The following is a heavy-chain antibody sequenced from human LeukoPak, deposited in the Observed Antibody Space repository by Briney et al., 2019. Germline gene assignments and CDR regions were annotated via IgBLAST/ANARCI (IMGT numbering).Heavy chain of an antibody. CDR1: AFSFSDYW. V-gene: IGHV3-74*01. D-gene: IGHD3-10*01. CDR2: IESDGTTT. J-gene: IGHJ4*02. Sequence: GGSLRLSCAASAFSFSDYWMHWVRQVAGKGLVWVSRIESDGTTTYADSVKGRVTISRDTAKNTFYLQMSSLRDEDTAMYFCARTLPGSFFDIWGQGSLVTVSS. CDR3: ARTLPGSFFDI.